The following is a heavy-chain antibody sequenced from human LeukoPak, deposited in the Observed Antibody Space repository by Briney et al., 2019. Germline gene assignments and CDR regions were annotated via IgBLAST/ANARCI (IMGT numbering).Heavy chain of an antibody. CDR1: GFIFSKFS. Sequence: GGSLRLSCAASGFIFSKFSMNWVRQAPGKGLEWVAFVNATSNSIHYADSVKGRFTISRDSARNSLNLQMNSLRAEDTAVYYCARDWEGLLNWFDPWGQGTLVTVSS. V-gene: IGHV3-21*01. D-gene: IGHD1-26*01. CDR2: VNATSNSI. CDR3: ARDWEGLLNWFDP. J-gene: IGHJ5*02.